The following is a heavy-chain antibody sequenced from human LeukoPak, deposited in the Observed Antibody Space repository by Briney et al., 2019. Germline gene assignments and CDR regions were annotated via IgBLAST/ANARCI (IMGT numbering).Heavy chain of an antibody. V-gene: IGHV4-59*01. D-gene: IGHD3-22*01. CDR1: GGSISSYY. Sequence: PSETLSLTCTVSGGSISSYYWSWIRQPPGKGLEWIGYIYYSGSTNYNPSLQSRVTISVDTSKNQFSLKLSSVTAADTDVYYCERLEHYYDSSGSLDGSAFDIWGQGTMVTVSS. J-gene: IGHJ3*02. CDR2: IYYSGST. CDR3: ERLEHYYDSSGSLDGSAFDI.